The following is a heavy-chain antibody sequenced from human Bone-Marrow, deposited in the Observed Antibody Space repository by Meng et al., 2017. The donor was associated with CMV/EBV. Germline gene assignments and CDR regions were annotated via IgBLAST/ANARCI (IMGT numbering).Heavy chain of an antibody. CDR3: AKGGARSSSWYMDY. CDR1: EFTFSNYV. J-gene: IGHJ4*02. V-gene: IGHV3-23*03. Sequence: GESLKISCAASEFTFSNYVMNWVRQAPGKGLEWVSVIYGATTSTYYADPVKGRFTISRDDSKNTLYLQMNSLRVEDTAVYYCAKGGARSSSWYMDYWGQGTLVTVSS. D-gene: IGHD6-13*01. CDR2: IYGATTST.